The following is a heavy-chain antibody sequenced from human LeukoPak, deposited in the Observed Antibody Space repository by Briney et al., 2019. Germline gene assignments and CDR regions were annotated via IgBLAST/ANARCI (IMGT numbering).Heavy chain of an antibody. CDR3: ASLPNFEYSSSTFPGWFDP. CDR2: INPNSGGT. V-gene: IGHV1-2*04. D-gene: IGHD6-6*01. CDR1: GYPFSSYG. Sequence: ASVKVSCKASGYPFSSYGISWVRQAPGQGLEWMGWINPNSGGTNYAQKFQGWVTMTRDTSISTAYMELSRLRSDDTAVYYCASLPNFEYSSSTFPGWFDPWGQGTLVTVSS. J-gene: IGHJ5*02.